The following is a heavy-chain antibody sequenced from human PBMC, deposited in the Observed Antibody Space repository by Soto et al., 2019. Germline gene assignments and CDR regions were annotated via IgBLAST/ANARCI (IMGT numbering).Heavy chain of an antibody. CDR3: ATSRDYYGSGSYYYYYYYGMDV. CDR1: GGTFSSYA. J-gene: IGHJ6*02. V-gene: IGHV1-2*04. Sequence: ASVKVSCKASGGTFSSYAISWVRQAPGQGLEWMGWINPNSGGTNYAQKFQGWVTMTRDTSISTAYMELSRLRSDDTAVYYCATSRDYYGSGSYYYYYYYGMDVWGQGTTVTVSS. CDR2: INPNSGGT. D-gene: IGHD3-10*01.